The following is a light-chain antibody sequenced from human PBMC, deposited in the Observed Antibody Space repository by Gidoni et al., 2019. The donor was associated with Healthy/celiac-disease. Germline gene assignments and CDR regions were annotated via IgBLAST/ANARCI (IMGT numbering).Light chain of an antibody. V-gene: IGKV2D-29*01. J-gene: IGKJ1*01. Sequence: DIVMSQTPLSLSVTPGQTASISYLYWYRQKPGQPPQLLIYEVSNRLSGVPDRFSGSGSGTDFTLKISRVEAEDVGVYYCMQSIQLPWTFGQGTKVEFK. CDR2: EVS. CDR3: MQSIQLPWT.